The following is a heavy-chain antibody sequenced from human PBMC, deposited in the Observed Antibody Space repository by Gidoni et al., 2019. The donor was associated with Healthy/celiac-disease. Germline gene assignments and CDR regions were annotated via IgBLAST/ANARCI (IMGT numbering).Heavy chain of an antibody. D-gene: IGHD6-13*01. J-gene: IGHJ6*02. CDR2: ISYDGSNK. V-gene: IGHV3-30-3*01. CDR3: ARPIAAADNYYYYGMDV. CDR1: GFPFSSYA. Sequence: QVQLVESGGGVVQPGRSLRRSCAASGFPFSSYAMHWVRKAPGKGLEWVAVISYDGSNKYYADSVKGRFTISRDNSKNTLYLQMNSLRAEDTAVYYCARPIAAADNYYYYGMDVWGQGTTVTVSS.